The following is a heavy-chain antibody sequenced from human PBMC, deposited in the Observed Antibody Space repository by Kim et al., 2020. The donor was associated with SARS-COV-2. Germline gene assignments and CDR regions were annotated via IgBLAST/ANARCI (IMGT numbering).Heavy chain of an antibody. CDR1: GYTFTGYY. Sequence: ASVKVSCKASGYTFTGYYMHWVRQAPGQGLEWMGWINPNSGGTNYAQKFQGRVTMTRDTSISTAYMELSRLRSDDTAVYYCARWEAARDAFDIWGQGTMVTVSS. D-gene: IGHD6-6*01. V-gene: IGHV1-2*02. CDR2: INPNSGGT. CDR3: ARWEAARDAFDI. J-gene: IGHJ3*02.